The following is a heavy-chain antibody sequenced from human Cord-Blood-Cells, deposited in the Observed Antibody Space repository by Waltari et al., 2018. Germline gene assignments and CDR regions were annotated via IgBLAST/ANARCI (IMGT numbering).Heavy chain of an antibody. Sequence: EVQLVESGGGLVKPGGSLRLSCAASGCTFSSHRMNWVRQAPGRGMEWVSSISSSSSYIYYADSVKGRFTISRDNAKNSLYLQMNSLRAEDTAVYYCASLGGGSANTNWFDPWGQGTLVTVSS. V-gene: IGHV3-21*01. CDR3: ASLGGGSANTNWFDP. CDR1: GCTFSSHR. CDR2: ISSSSSYI. D-gene: IGHD2-15*01. J-gene: IGHJ5*02.